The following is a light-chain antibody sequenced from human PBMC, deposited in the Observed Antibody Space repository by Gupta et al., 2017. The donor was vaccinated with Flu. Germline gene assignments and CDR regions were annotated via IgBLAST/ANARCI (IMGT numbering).Light chain of an antibody. Sequence: DLQMTQSPSSLSASAGDRVTITCRPGQGIGDYIAWYPQKPGRAPKLLIQGASTLQSGVPTRFSGGAAGADFTLTIASVQTEDVVTFQCLKYNTVPWTFGQGTXVEIK. CDR2: GAS. V-gene: IGKV1-27*01. J-gene: IGKJ1*01. CDR3: LKYNTVPWT. CDR1: QGIGDY.